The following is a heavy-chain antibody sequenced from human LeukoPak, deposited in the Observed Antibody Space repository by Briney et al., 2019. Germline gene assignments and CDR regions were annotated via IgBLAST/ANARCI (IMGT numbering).Heavy chain of an antibody. CDR2: FDPEDGET. Sequence: GASVKVSCKVSGYTLTELSMHWVRQAPGKGLEWMGGFDPEDGETIYAQKFQGRVTMTEDTSTDTAYMELSSLRSEDTAVYYCATDRNLFARLGYCTNGVCYKGSGFDYWGQGTLVTVSS. V-gene: IGHV1-24*01. CDR3: ATDRNLFARLGYCTNGVCYKGSGFDY. CDR1: GYTLTELS. D-gene: IGHD2-8*01. J-gene: IGHJ4*02.